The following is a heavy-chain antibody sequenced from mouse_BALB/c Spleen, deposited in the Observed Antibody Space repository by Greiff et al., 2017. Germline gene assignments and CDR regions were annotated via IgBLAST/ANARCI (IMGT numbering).Heavy chain of an antibody. V-gene: IGHV1-7*01. D-gene: IGHD2-3*01. Sequence: QVHVKQSGAELAKPGASVKMSCKASGYTFTSYWMHWVKQRPGQGLEWIGYINPSTGYTEYNQKFKDKATLTADKSSSTAYMQLSSLTSEDSAVYYCASGYDGSPWFAYWGQGTLVTVSA. CDR2: INPSTGYT. CDR1: GYTFTSYW. J-gene: IGHJ3*01. CDR3: ASGYDGSPWFAY.